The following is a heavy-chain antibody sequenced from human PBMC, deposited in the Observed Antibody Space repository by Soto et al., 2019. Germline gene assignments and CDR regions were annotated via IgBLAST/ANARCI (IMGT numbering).Heavy chain of an antibody. D-gene: IGHD3-10*01. CDR3: ATYPLVRGVIRYFDY. Sequence: ASVKVSCKVSGYTLTELSMHWVRQAPGKGLEWMGGFDPEDGETIYAQKFQGRVTMTEDTSTDTAYMELSSLRSEDTAVYYCATYPLVRGVIRYFDYWGQGTLVTVSS. CDR1: GYTLTELS. V-gene: IGHV1-24*01. CDR2: FDPEDGET. J-gene: IGHJ4*02.